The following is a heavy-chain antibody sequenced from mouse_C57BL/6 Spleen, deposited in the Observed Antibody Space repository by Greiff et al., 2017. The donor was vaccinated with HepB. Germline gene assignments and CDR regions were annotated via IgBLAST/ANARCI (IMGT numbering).Heavy chain of an antibody. V-gene: IGHV1-20*01. CDR3: ARDYGSSYYAMDY. D-gene: IGHD1-1*01. J-gene: IGHJ4*01. CDR1: GYSFTGYF. CDR2: INPYNGDT. Sequence: EVKLQESGPELVKPGDSVKISCKASGYSFTGYFMNWVMQSHGKSLEWIGRINPYNGDTFYNQKFKGKATLTVDESSSTAHMELRSLTSEDSAVYYCARDYGSSYYAMDYWGQGTSVTVSS.